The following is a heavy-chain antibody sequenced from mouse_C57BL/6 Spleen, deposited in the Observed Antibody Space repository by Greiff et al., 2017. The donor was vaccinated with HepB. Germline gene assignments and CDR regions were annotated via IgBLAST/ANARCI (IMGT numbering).Heavy chain of an antibody. J-gene: IGHJ2*01. Sequence: QVQLQQPGAELVKPGASVKMSCKASGYTFTSYWITWVKQRPGQGLEWIGDIYPGSGSTNYNEKFKSKATLTVDTSSSTAYMQLCSLTSEDSAVYYCARWDYYGSSYYFDYWGQGTTLTVSS. CDR1: GYTFTSYW. CDR3: ARWDYYGSSYYFDY. D-gene: IGHD1-1*01. CDR2: IYPGSGST. V-gene: IGHV1-55*01.